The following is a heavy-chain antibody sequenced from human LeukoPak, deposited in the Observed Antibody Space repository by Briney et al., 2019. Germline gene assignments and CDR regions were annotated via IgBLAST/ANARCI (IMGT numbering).Heavy chain of an antibody. J-gene: IGHJ3*02. D-gene: IGHD3-22*01. CDR1: GGSISSYY. CDR2: IYTSGST. Sequence: SETLSLTCTVSGGSISSYYWSWIRQPAGKGLEWIGRIYTSGSTNYNPSLKSRVTMSVDTSKNQFSLKLSSVTAADTAVYYCARDMGYDSSGYYSYDAFDIWGQGTVVTVSS. V-gene: IGHV4-4*07. CDR3: ARDMGYDSSGYYSYDAFDI.